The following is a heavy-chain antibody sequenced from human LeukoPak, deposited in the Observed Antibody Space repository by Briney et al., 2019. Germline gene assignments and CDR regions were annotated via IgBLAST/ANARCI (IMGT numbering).Heavy chain of an antibody. J-gene: IGHJ5*02. CDR2: ISAYNGDT. D-gene: IGHD6-6*01. Sequence: ASVKVSCKASGYAFTTYGINWVRQAPGQGLGWMGWISAYNGDTNYAQNVQGRVTMSTDTSTSTAYMELRSLRSDDTAVYYCARDLIAARPGWFDPWGQGTLVTVSS. CDR3: ARDLIAARPGWFDP. V-gene: IGHV1-18*01. CDR1: GYAFTTYG.